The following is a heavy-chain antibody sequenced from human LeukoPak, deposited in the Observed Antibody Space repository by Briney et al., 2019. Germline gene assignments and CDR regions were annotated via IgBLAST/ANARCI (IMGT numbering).Heavy chain of an antibody. D-gene: IGHD3-22*01. CDR2: ISSSSSYI. J-gene: IGHJ4*02. V-gene: IGHV3-21*01. Sequence: GGSLRLSCAASGFTFSSYSMNWVRQAPGKGLEWASSISSSSSYIYYADSVKGRFTISRDNAKNSLYLQMNSLRAEDTAVYYCARGDYDSSGYYYIYWGQGTLVTVSS. CDR3: ARGDYDSSGYYYIY. CDR1: GFTFSSYS.